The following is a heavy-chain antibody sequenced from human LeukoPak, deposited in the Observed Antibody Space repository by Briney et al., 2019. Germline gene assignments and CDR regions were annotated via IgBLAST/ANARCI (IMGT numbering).Heavy chain of an antibody. J-gene: IGHJ4*02. Sequence: GASVKVSCKASGYTFTGYYIHWVRQAPGQGLEWMGWINPNSGDTNYAQKFQGRVTMTRDTSINTADMELIRLRSDDTAVYYCARDIGSGSYYWGQGTLVTVSS. CDR2: INPNSGDT. V-gene: IGHV1-2*02. CDR3: ARDIGSGSYY. CDR1: GYTFTGYY. D-gene: IGHD3-10*01.